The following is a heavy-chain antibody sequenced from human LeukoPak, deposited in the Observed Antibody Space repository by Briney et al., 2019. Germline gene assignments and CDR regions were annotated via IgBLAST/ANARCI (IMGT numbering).Heavy chain of an antibody. Sequence: SETLSLTCTVSGGSISSYYWSWIRQPPGKGLEWIGYIYYSGSTNYNPSLKSRVTISVDTSKNQFSLKLSSVTAADTAVYYCVARGSDHSFDSWGQGTLVTVSS. V-gene: IGHV4-59*08. CDR1: GGSISSYY. J-gene: IGHJ4*02. D-gene: IGHD3-10*01. CDR3: VARGSDHSFDS. CDR2: IYYSGST.